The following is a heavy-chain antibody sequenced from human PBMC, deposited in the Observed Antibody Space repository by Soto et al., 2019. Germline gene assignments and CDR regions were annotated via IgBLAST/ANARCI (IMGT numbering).Heavy chain of an antibody. Sequence: SVKVSCKVSGGTSSRYAITWVRQAPGQGLEWMGGIIPILGTTSYAQKFQGRVTITADESTTTAYMELSSLKSEDTAVYYCAKGGYSGYDSSRPFDYWGQGTLVTVSS. D-gene: IGHD5-12*01. CDR3: AKGGYSGYDSSRPFDY. CDR2: IIPILGTT. J-gene: IGHJ4*02. CDR1: GGTSSRYA. V-gene: IGHV1-69*13.